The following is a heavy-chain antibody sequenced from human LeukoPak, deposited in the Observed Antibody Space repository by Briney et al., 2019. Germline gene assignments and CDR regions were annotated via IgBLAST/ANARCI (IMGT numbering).Heavy chain of an antibody. Sequence: PSETLSLTCGVFGGSFSGYSWSWIRQSPGKGLEWIGEINHSGSTNYNPSLKSRVTISVDTSKNQFSLKLSSVTAADTAVYYCARAPARTYYYDSSGYLGAFDIWGQGTMVTVSS. CDR3: ARAPARTYYYDSSGYLGAFDI. D-gene: IGHD3-22*01. V-gene: IGHV4-34*01. J-gene: IGHJ3*02. CDR2: INHSGST. CDR1: GGSFSGYS.